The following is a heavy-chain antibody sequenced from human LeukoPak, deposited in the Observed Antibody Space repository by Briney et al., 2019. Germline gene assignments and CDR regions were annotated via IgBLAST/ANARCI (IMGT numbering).Heavy chain of an antibody. CDR1: GFSSSRYW. J-gene: IGHJ3*02. CDR3: ASLFLCYGCSSSSDSFNI. Sequence: GGSLRLSCAASGFSSSRYWMHWVRQAPGKGLVWVSRINSDGSSTTYADSVKGRFTISRDNAKNTLYLQMNSLRAEDTAVYFCASLFLCYGCSSSSDSFNIWGQGTMVTVSS. D-gene: IGHD6-19*01. CDR2: INSDGSST. V-gene: IGHV3-74*01.